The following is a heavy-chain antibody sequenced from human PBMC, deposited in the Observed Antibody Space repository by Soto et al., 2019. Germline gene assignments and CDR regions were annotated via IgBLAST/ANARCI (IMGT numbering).Heavy chain of an antibody. CDR3: ARVVLLWFGELIPYYYYYYGMDV. V-gene: IGHV1-69*13. D-gene: IGHD3-10*01. Sequence: GASVKVSCKASGGTFSSYAISWVRQAPGQGLEWMGGIIPIFGTANYAQKFQGRVTITADESTSTAYMELSSLRCEDTAVYYCARVVLLWFGELIPYYYYYYGMDVWGQGTTVTVSS. CDR1: GGTFSSYA. J-gene: IGHJ6*02. CDR2: IIPIFGTA.